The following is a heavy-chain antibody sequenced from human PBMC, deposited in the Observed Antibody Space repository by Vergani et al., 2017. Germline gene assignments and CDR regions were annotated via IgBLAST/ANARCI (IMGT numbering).Heavy chain of an antibody. CDR3: AREEGYSYGWGRGDFDY. D-gene: IGHD5-18*01. Sequence: QVQLVQSGAEVKKPGSSVKVSCKASGGTFSSYAISWVRQAPGQGLEGMGGIIPIFGTAKYAQKFQGRLTVTADEATSTAYMELKSLRAEDAAVSYCAREEGYSYGWGRGDFDYWGQGTLVTVSS. CDR1: GGTFSSYA. CDR2: IIPIFGTA. V-gene: IGHV1-69*13. J-gene: IGHJ4*02.